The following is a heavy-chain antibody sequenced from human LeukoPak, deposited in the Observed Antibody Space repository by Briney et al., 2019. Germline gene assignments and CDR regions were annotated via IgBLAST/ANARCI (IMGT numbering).Heavy chain of an antibody. Sequence: GGSLRLSCAASGFTFSSYAMSWVRQAPGKGLEWVSAISGSGGSTYYADSVKGRFTISRDNSKNTLYLQMNSLRAEDTAVYYCAIHKRSLEWLYFDYWGQGTLVTVSS. D-gene: IGHD3-3*01. J-gene: IGHJ4*02. CDR2: ISGSGGST. V-gene: IGHV3-23*01. CDR3: AIHKRSLEWLYFDY. CDR1: GFTFSSYA.